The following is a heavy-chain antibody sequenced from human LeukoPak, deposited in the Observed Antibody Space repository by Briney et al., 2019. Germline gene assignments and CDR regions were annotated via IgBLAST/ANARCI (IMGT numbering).Heavy chain of an antibody. J-gene: IGHJ4*02. V-gene: IGHV4-61*02. Sequence: SETLSLTCTVSGGSISSGSYYWSWIRQPAGKGLEWIGRIYTSGSTNYNPSLKSRVTMAVDTSKNQFSLKMSSVTAADTAVYYCARDLGAGHVDYWGQGTLVTVSS. D-gene: IGHD1-26*01. CDR3: ARDLGAGHVDY. CDR2: IYTSGST. CDR1: GGSISSGSYY.